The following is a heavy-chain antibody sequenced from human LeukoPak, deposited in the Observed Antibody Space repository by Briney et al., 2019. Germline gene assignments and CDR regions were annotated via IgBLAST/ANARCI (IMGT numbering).Heavy chain of an antibody. Sequence: GGSLRLSCAASGFSVNNNYMNWVRQAPGKGLEWVSIIYNEGTTFYTDSVRGRFTISRDDSKNTIYLPMNSLRAEDTAIYYCTRDSIHTYWGQGALVTVSS. CDR3: TRDSIHTY. V-gene: IGHV3-66*01. CDR1: GFSVNNNY. CDR2: IYNEGTT. J-gene: IGHJ4*02.